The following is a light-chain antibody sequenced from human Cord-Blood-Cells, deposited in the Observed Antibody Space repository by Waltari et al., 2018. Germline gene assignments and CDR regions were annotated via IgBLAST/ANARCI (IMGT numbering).Light chain of an antibody. V-gene: IGLV1-44*01. Sequence: QSVLTQPPSASGTPGQRVTISCSGSSSNIGSNTVNWYQQLPGTAPKLLIYSNNQRPAGAPDRFSGSNSGTSASLAISGLQSEDEADYYCAAWDDSLNGPVFGGGTKLTVL. CDR3: AAWDDSLNGPV. CDR2: SNN. J-gene: IGLJ3*02. CDR1: SSNIGSNT.